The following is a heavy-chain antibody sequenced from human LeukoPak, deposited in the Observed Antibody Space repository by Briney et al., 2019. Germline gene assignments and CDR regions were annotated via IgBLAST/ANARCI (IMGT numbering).Heavy chain of an antibody. CDR1: GFTVSTNY. V-gene: IGHV3-66*01. CDR3: ARRTYGSGWYYFDF. Sequence: GGSLRLSCAASGFTVSTNYMTWVRQAPGKGLEWVSLIYGGAITYYADSVKGSITISIDNSKNTLYLQMNSLRAEDTAVYYCARRTYGSGWYYFDFWGHGTLVTVSS. D-gene: IGHD6-19*01. CDR2: IYGGAIT. J-gene: IGHJ4*01.